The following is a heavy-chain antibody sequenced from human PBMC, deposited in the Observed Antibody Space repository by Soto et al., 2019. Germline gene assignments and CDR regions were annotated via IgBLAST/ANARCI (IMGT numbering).Heavy chain of an antibody. Sequence: EVQLLESGGGLVQPGGSLRLSCAASGFTFSSYAMSWVRQAPGKGLEWVSAISGSGGSTYYANSVKGRFTISRDNSKNSLYLQMNSLRAEDTAVYYCAKGYGAPYGMDVWGQGTTVTVSS. V-gene: IGHV3-23*01. CDR3: AKGYGAPYGMDV. J-gene: IGHJ6*02. CDR2: ISGSGGST. D-gene: IGHD4-17*01. CDR1: GFTFSSYA.